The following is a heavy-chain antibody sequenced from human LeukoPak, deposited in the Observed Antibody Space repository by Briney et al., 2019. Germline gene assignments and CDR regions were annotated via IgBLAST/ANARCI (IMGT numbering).Heavy chain of an antibody. D-gene: IGHD6-25*01. Sequence: SETLSLTCAVYGGSFSGYYWSWIPQPPGKGLEWIGGINHSGSTNYNPSLKSRVTISVDTSKNQFSLKLSSVTAADTAVYYCARPIAAATGHHPFDYWGQGTLVTVSS. J-gene: IGHJ4*02. CDR2: INHSGST. V-gene: IGHV4-34*01. CDR1: GGSFSGYY. CDR3: ARPIAAATGHHPFDY.